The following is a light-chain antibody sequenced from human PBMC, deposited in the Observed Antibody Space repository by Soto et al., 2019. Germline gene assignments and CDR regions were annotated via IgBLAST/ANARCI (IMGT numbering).Light chain of an antibody. Sequence: QSALTQPASVSGSPGQSITISCTGTSGDVGGYNYVSWYQQHPGKAPKLMIYEVSDRPSGVSNRFSGSKSGNTASLTISGLQAEDEADYYCCSYTSRSTRVVFGGGTKLTVL. J-gene: IGLJ2*01. CDR2: EVS. V-gene: IGLV2-14*01. CDR1: SGDVGGYNY. CDR3: CSYTSRSTRVV.